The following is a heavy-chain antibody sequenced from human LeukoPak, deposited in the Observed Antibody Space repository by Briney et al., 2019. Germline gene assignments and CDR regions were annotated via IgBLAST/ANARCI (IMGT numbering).Heavy chain of an antibody. CDR3: ASFSVATPMVDY. Sequence: GGSLRLSCAASGFTFSSYWMHWVRQAPGKGLVWVPRINGDGSSTTYADSVEGRFTISRDNAKNTLYLQMNSLRAEDTAVYYCASFSVATPMVDYWGQGTLVTVSS. D-gene: IGHD5-12*01. J-gene: IGHJ4*02. CDR2: INGDGSST. CDR1: GFTFSSYW. V-gene: IGHV3-74*01.